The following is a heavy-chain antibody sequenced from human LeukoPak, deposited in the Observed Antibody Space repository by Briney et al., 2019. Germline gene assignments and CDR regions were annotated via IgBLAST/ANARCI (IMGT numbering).Heavy chain of an antibody. J-gene: IGHJ5*02. CDR2: IYYSGST. CDR3: ARHRTSSWYPSHWFDP. V-gene: IGHV4-39*01. Sequence: SETLSLTCTVSGGSISSSSYYWGWIRQPPGKGLEWIGSIYYSGSTYYNPSLKSRVTISVDTSKNQFSLKLSSVTAADTAVYYCARHRTSSWYPSHWFDPWGQGTLVTVSS. CDR1: GGSISSSSYY. D-gene: IGHD6-13*01.